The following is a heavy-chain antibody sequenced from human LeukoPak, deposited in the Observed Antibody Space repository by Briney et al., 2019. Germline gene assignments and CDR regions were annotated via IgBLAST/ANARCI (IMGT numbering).Heavy chain of an antibody. J-gene: IGHJ4*02. V-gene: IGHV3-21*01. CDR1: GFTFSSYS. CDR2: ISSSSSYI. CDR3: ARNTKGSGSYWGEGDY. Sequence: GGSLRLSCAASGFTFSSYSMNWVRQAPGKGLEWVSSISSSSSYIYYADSVKGRFTISRDNAKNSLYLQMNSLRAEDTAVYYCARNTKGSGSYWGEGDYWGQGTLVTVSS. D-gene: IGHD3-10*01.